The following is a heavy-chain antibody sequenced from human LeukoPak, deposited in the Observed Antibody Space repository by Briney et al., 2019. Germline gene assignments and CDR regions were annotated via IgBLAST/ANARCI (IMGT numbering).Heavy chain of an antibody. D-gene: IGHD3-10*01. CDR1: GFIVRSNH. CDR3: AKAAGGVLWFGELFLDY. V-gene: IGHV3-53*01. CDR2: TYSGDTT. Sequence: GGSLRLSCAAFGFIVRSNHINWVRQAPGKGLEWVSITYSGDTTYYAASVKGRFTISRDNSKNTLYLQMNSLRAEDTAVYYCAKAAGGVLWFGELFLDYWGQGTLVTVSS. J-gene: IGHJ4*02.